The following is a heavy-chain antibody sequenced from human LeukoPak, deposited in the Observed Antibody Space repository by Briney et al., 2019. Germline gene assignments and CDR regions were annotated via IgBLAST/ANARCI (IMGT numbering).Heavy chain of an antibody. J-gene: IGHJ2*01. CDR3: AKLTGYYDSSRNWHFDL. CDR2: LYYDGYT. CDR1: GASISSSNSY. Sequence: PSETLSLTCTVSGASISSSNSYWGWIRQPPGKGLEWIGGLYYDGYTYHTYSNPSLKSRVSISRDTSETQFSLNLNSVTAADTGVYYCAKLTGYYDSSRNWHFDLWGRGTLVTVSS. D-gene: IGHD3-22*01. V-gene: IGHV4-39*07.